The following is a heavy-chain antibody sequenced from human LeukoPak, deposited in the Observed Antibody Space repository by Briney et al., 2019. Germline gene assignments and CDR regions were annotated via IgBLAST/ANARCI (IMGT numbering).Heavy chain of an antibody. J-gene: IGHJ4*02. CDR1: EYTFTSYG. CDR3: ARVYDYSDY. D-gene: IGHD2-8*01. V-gene: IGHV7-4-1*02. Sequence: GASVKVSCKASEYTFTSYGINWVRQAPGQGLEWMGWINTNTGNPTYAQGFTGRFVFSLDTSVSTAYLQISSLKADDTAVYYCARVYDYSDYWGQATLVTVSS. CDR2: INTNTGNP.